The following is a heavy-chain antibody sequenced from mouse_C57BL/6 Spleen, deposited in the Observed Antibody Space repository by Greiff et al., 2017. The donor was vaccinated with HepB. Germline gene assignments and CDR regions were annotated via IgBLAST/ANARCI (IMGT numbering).Heavy chain of an antibody. CDR1: GYTFTEYT. V-gene: IGHV1-62-2*01. CDR3: ARHGNPNYGSSYDYAMDY. D-gene: IGHD1-1*01. CDR2: FYPGSGSI. Sequence: VQLVESGAELVKPGASVKLSCKASGYTFTEYTIHWVKQRSGQGLEWIGWFYPGSGSIKYNEKFKDKATLTADKSSSTVYMELSRLTSEDSAVYFCARHGNPNYGSSYDYAMDYWGQGTSVTVSS. J-gene: IGHJ4*01.